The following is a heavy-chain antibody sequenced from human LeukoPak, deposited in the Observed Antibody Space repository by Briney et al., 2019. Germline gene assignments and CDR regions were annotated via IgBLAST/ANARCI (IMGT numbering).Heavy chain of an antibody. J-gene: IGHJ4*02. Sequence: ASVRVSCKASGYTFTGYYMHWVRQAPGQGLEWMGWISAYNGNTNYAQKLQGRVTMTADTSTSTAYMELRSLRSDDTAVYYCARDKDFWSGSLDYWGQGTLVTVSS. CDR2: ISAYNGNT. V-gene: IGHV1-18*04. CDR3: ARDKDFWSGSLDY. CDR1: GYTFTGYY. D-gene: IGHD3-3*01.